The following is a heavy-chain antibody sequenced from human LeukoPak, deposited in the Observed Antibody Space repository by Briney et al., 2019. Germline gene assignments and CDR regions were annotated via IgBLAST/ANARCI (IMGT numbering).Heavy chain of an antibody. D-gene: IGHD3-22*01. V-gene: IGHV3-23*01. CDR2: ISGSGGGT. Sequence: GGSLRLSCVVSGITLSNYGMSWVRQAPGKGLEWVEGISGSGGGTNYADSVRGRFTISRDNPKNTLYLQMNSLRAEDTAVYFCAKRGVVIRVILVGFHKEAYYFDSWGQGALVTVSS. J-gene: IGHJ4*02. CDR1: GITLSNYG. CDR3: AKRGVVIRVILVGFHKEAYYFDS.